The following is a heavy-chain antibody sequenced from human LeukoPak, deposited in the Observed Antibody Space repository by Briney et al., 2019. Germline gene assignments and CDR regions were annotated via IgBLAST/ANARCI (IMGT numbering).Heavy chain of an antibody. CDR1: GYSFTSYY. D-gene: IGHD5-18*01. CDR3: ARVRGYSLFDY. CDR2: INPSGGTT. V-gene: IGHV1-46*01. Sequence: ASVKVSCKAFGYSFTSYYMHCVRQAPGQGREWMGIINPSGGTTSYAQRFQDRVTMTRGTSTSTVYMELSSLRSEDTAVYFCARVRGYSLFDYWGQGILVTVSS. J-gene: IGHJ4*02.